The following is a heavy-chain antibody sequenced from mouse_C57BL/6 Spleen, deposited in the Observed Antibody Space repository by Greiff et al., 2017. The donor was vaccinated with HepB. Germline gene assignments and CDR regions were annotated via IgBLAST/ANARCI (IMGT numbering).Heavy chain of an antibody. D-gene: IGHD2-1*01. Sequence: VKLVESGPGLVQPSQSLSITCTVSGFSLTSYGVHWVRQSPGKGLEWLGVIWRGGSTDYNAAFMSRLSITKDNSKSQVFFKMNSLQADDTAIYYCAKEDGNYGYFDVWGTGTTVTVSS. CDR1: GFSLTSYG. J-gene: IGHJ1*03. CDR3: AKEDGNYGYFDV. V-gene: IGHV2-5*01. CDR2: IWRGGST.